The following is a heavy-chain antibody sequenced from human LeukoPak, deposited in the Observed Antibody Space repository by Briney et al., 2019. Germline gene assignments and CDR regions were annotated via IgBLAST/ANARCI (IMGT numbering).Heavy chain of an antibody. Sequence: LRLSCADSGFTFDDYAMHWVRQAPGKGLEWVSGISWNSGSIGYADSVKGRFTISRDNAKNSLYLQMNSLRAEDTALYYCAKGQRGYSYAYDYWGQGTLVTVSS. J-gene: IGHJ4*02. D-gene: IGHD5-18*01. CDR2: ISWNSGSI. CDR1: GFTFDDYA. V-gene: IGHV3-9*01. CDR3: AKGQRGYSYAYDY.